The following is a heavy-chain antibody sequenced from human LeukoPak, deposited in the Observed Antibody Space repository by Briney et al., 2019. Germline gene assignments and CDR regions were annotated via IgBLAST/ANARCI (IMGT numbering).Heavy chain of an antibody. CDR2: ISAYNGNT. V-gene: IGHV1-18*01. CDR3: ARDSVDLNYDFWSGYSGFDY. CDR1: GYTFTSYG. Sequence: GASVKVSCKASGYTFTSYGISWVRQAPGQGLEWMGWISAYNGNTNYAQKLQGRVTMTTDTSTSTAYMELRSLRSDDTAVYYCARDSVDLNYDFWSGYSGFDYWGQGTLVTVSS. D-gene: IGHD3-3*01. J-gene: IGHJ4*02.